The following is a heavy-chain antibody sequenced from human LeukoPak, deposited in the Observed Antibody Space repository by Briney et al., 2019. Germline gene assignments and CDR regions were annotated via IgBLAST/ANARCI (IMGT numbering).Heavy chain of an antibody. CDR1: GFTFSSYA. J-gene: IGHJ4*02. D-gene: IGHD6-13*01. V-gene: IGHV3-23*01. CDR2: ISITGGST. CDR3: ATLSVAAGDWDDDF. Sequence: PAGSLRLSCVASGFTFSSYAMSWVRQAPGKGLEWVSGISITGGSTYYTDSVKGRFTISRDNSKNTLYLQMNSLRVEDTAVYYCATLSVAAGDWDDDFWGQGTLLTVSS.